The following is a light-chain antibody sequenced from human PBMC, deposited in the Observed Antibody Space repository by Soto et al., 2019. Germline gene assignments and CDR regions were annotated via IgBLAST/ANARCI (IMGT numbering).Light chain of an antibody. V-gene: IGKV1-5*01. J-gene: IGKJ1*01. CDR2: HAS. CDR1: QSINNR. Sequence: IQMTQSPSTLSASVGDRVTITCRASQSINNRLAWYQLKPGKAPKLLIYHASTLQSGVPSGFSGSGSGTEFTLTISSLQPDDFATYYCQQYASYSPTFGQGTKVDIK. CDR3: QQYASYSPT.